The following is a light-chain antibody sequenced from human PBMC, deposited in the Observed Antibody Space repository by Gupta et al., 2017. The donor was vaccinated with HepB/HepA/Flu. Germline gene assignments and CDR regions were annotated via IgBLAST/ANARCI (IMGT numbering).Light chain of an antibody. J-gene: IGKJ1*01. CDR2: KVS. CDR1: QSLVYSDGNTY. Sequence: DVVMTQSPLSLPVTLGQPASISCRSSQSLVYSDGNTYLNWFQQRPGHSHRRLNDKVSNRDSVVPDRCSGSGSGTVFTLKISMVEAEYVVVYYRMQGTHWPGTFGQGTKVEIK. CDR3: MQGTHWPGT. V-gene: IGKV2-30*01.